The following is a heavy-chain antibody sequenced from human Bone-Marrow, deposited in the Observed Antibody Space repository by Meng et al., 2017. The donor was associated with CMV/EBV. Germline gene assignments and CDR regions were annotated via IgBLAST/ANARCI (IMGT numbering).Heavy chain of an antibody. J-gene: IGHJ4*02. V-gene: IGHV4-61*01. Sequence: GSVSNGSYYWSWIRQPPGKGLEWIGYTYNSGSTNYNPALKSRVTISIDTSKNQFSLKVSSVTAADTAVYHCARGGDYDFWSGPSPDYWGQGALVTVSS. CDR2: TYNSGST. CDR3: ARGGDYDFWSGPSPDY. D-gene: IGHD3-3*01. CDR1: GSVSNGSYY.